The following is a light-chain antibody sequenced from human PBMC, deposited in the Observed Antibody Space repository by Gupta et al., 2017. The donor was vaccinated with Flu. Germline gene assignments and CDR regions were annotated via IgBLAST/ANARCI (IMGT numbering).Light chain of an antibody. CDR1: KLGDTY. CDR2: QDS. CDR3: QAWDSSTFYV. J-gene: IGLJ1*01. Sequence: SYELTQPPSVSVSPGQTASITCSGDKLGDTYASWYQQRPGQSPVLVIYQDSKRPSGIPERFSGSTSGNTATLTISGTQAVDEADYYCQAWDSSTFYVFGTGTKVTVL. V-gene: IGLV3-1*01.